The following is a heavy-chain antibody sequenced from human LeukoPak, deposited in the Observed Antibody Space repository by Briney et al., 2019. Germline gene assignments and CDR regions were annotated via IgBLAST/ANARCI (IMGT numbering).Heavy chain of an antibody. CDR1: GFTFSGYA. Sequence: PGGSLRLSCAASGFTFSGYAMSWVRQAPGKGLEWVSAISGSGGSTYYTDSVKGRFTISRDNSRSTLYLHLNSLRAEDTAVYWCAKALRSIYYYYMDVWGNGTTVTVSS. J-gene: IGHJ6*03. D-gene: IGHD3-10*01. CDR2: ISGSGGST. CDR3: AKALRSIYYYYMDV. V-gene: IGHV3-23*01.